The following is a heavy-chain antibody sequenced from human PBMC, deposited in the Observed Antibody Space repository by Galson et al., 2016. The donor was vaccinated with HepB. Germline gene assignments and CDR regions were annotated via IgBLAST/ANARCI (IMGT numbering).Heavy chain of an antibody. CDR1: GFTLRKYV. CDR3: AKTLATLDSRHLDH. J-gene: IGHJ4*01. V-gene: IGHV3-23*01. D-gene: IGHD2-15*01. CDR2: ISGNGITT. Sequence: SLRLSCAASGFTLRKYVMTWVRQAPGKGLEWVSSISGNGITTYYADSVKGRFTSSRDNSKNTLYLQMNTLRAEDTAVYYCAKTLATLDSRHLDHWGHGSLVSVSS.